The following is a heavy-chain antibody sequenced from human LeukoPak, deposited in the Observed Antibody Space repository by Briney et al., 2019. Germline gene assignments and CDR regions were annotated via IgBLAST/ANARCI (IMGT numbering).Heavy chain of an antibody. D-gene: IGHD3-10*02. J-gene: IGHJ4*02. CDR1: GGSISSYY. CDR3: ARLRLFPEYFDY. Sequence: PSETLSLTCTVSGGSISSYYWSWIRQPPGKGLEWIGYISYSASTNYIPSLKSRVTISVDTSKNQFSLKLSSVTAADTAVYYCARLRLFPEYFDYWGQGTLVSVSS. V-gene: IGHV4-59*01. CDR2: ISYSAST.